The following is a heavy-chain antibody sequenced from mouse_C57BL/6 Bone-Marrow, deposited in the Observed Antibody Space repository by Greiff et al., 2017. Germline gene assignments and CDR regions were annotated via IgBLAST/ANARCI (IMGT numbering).Heavy chain of an antibody. CDR2: IDPSDSET. D-gene: IGHD2-2*01. J-gene: IGHJ3*01. CDR3: ASIYGYRGFAY. CDR1: GYTFTSYW. Sequence: LQQPGAELVRPGSSVKLSCKASGYTFTSYWMHWVKQRPIQGLEWIGNIDPSDSETHYNQKFKDKATLTVDKSSSTAYMQLSSLTSEDSAVYYCASIYGYRGFAYWGQGTLVTVSA. V-gene: IGHV1-52*01.